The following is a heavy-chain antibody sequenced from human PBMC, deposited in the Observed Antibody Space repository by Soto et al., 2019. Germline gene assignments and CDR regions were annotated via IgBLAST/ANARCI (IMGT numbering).Heavy chain of an antibody. CDR3: ARAATGTARDY. CDR2: INQDGSGK. J-gene: IGHJ4*02. V-gene: IGHV3-7*01. D-gene: IGHD1-7*01. CDR1: GFTFNNYSSYW. Sequence: PGGSLRLSCAASGFTFNNYSSYWMSWVRQAPGKELEWVANINQDGSGKYYVDSVKGRYTISRDNAKNSLYLQMNSLRAEDTAVYYCARAATGTARDYWGQGT.